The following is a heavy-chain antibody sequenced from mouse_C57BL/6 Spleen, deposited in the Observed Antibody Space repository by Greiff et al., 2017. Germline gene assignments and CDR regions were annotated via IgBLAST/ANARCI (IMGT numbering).Heavy chain of an antibody. Sequence: QVQLQQSGPGLVAPSQSLSITCTVSGFSLTSYAISWVRQPPGKGLEWLGVIWTGGGTNYNSALKSRLSISKDNSKSQVFLKMNSLQTDDTARYYCARNWAYGSSYGYFDVWGTGTTVTVSS. CDR3: ARNWAYGSSYGYFDV. J-gene: IGHJ1*03. CDR2: IWTGGGT. V-gene: IGHV2-9-1*01. D-gene: IGHD1-1*01. CDR1: GFSLTSYA.